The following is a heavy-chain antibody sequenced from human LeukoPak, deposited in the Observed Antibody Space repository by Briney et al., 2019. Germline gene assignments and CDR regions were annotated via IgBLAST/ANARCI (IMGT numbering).Heavy chain of an antibody. CDR1: GFTFSSYA. Sequence: GGSLRLSCAASGFTFSSYAMHWVRQAPGKGLEWVSSISSSSSYIYYADSVKGRFTISRDNAKNSLYLQMNSQRAEDTAVYYCARDLRYYDFWSGYSSNYYYYGMDVWGQGTTVTVSS. V-gene: IGHV3-21*01. J-gene: IGHJ6*02. CDR3: ARDLRYYDFWSGYSSNYYYYGMDV. CDR2: ISSSSSYI. D-gene: IGHD3-3*01.